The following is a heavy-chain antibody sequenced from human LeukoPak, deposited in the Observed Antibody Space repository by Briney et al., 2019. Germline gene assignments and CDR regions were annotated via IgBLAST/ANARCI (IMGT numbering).Heavy chain of an antibody. CDR2: IYPGDSDT. CDR1: GYRFTSYW. CDR3: ARSGYSYEVDY. D-gene: IGHD5-18*01. V-gene: IGHV5-51*01. Sequence: GESLQISCKGSGYRFTSYWLGWVRQMPGKGLEWMGIIYPGDSDTRYSPSFQGQVTISADKSISTAYLQWSSLKASDTAMYYCARSGYSYEVDYWGQGTLVTVSS. J-gene: IGHJ4*02.